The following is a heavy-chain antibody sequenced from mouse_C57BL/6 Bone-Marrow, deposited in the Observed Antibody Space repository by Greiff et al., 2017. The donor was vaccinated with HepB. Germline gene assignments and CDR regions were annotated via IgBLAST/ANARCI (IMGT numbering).Heavy chain of an antibody. Sequence: EVQLVESGPGLVKPSQSLSLTCSVTGYSITSGYYWNWIRQFPGNKLEWMGYISYDGSNNYNPSLKNRISITRDTSKNQFFLKLNSVTTEDTATYYCARVSYYSSWFAYWGQGTLVTVSA. V-gene: IGHV3-6*01. J-gene: IGHJ3*01. CDR2: ISYDGSN. CDR3: ARVSYYSSWFAY. D-gene: IGHD2-12*01. CDR1: GYSITSGYY.